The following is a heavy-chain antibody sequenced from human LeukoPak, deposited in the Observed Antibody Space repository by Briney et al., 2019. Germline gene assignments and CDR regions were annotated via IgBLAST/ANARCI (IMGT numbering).Heavy chain of an antibody. D-gene: IGHD4-17*01. CDR3: ARGEDGDYYFQH. J-gene: IGHJ1*01. Sequence: SETLSLTCTVSGGSISRDYWSWIRQPPGKGLEWIGEINHSGSSNYNPSLKSRVTISVDTSKNQFSLKLSSVTAADTAVYYCARGEDGDYYFQHWGQGTLVTVSS. CDR2: INHSGSS. CDR1: GGSISRDY. V-gene: IGHV4-34*01.